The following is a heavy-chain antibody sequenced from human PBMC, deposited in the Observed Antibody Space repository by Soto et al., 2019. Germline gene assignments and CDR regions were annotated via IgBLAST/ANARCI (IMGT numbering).Heavy chain of an antibody. CDR3: ERRGDLPYFDY. CDR2: IYPGDSDT. V-gene: IGHV5-51*01. D-gene: IGHD3-10*01. Sequence: RGGSLKISCKGSGYSFTKYWIGWVRQMPGKGLEWMGNIYPGDSDTRYSPSFQGQVTISADKSISTAYLQWSSLKASDTAIYYCERRGDLPYFDYWAPGTLVTLSS. CDR1: GYSFTKYW. J-gene: IGHJ4*02.